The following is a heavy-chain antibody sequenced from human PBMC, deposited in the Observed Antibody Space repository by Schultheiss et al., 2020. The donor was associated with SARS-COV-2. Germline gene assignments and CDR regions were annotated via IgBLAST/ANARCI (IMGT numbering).Heavy chain of an antibody. CDR1: GFTFDDYA. CDR3: AREGGEGLGTYYYYGMDV. J-gene: IGHJ6*02. Sequence: SLKISCAASGFTFDDYAMHWVRQAPGKGLEWVSGISWNSGSIGYADSVKGRFTISRDNAKNSLYLQMNSLRAEDTAVYYCAREGGEGLGTYYYYGMDVWGQGTTVTVSS. V-gene: IGHV3-9*01. D-gene: IGHD1/OR15-1a*01. CDR2: ISWNSGSI.